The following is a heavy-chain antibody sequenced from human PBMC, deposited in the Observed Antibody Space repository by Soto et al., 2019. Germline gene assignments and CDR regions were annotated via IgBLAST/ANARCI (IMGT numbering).Heavy chain of an antibody. J-gene: IGHJ6*02. D-gene: IGHD4-17*01. V-gene: IGHV4-30-4*01. CDR2: IHYSGSV. Sequence: QVQLQESGPGLVRPSQTLSLTCTVSGGSISSDHYHWTWIRQTPGKGLEWIGYIHYSGSVYYNPALQCLVTMSVDTSKNLFSLKLSSVTAADTGVYFCVREDDGGDRDYYGLDVWGQGTTVTVSS. CDR1: GGSISSDHYH. CDR3: VREDDGGDRDYYGLDV.